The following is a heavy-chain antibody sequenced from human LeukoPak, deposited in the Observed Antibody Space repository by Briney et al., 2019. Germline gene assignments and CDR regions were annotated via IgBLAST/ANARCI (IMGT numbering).Heavy chain of an antibody. CDR3: ASRPQGSRVAVAGTTTTLFDY. CDR1: GGSFSTYY. CDR2: INHSGFT. Sequence: SETLSLTGAVYGGSFSTYYWSWIRQPPGKGLEWIGEINHSGFTNYNPSLKSRVTISVDTAKNQFSLTLSSVTAADTAVYYCASRPQGSRVAVAGTTTTLFDYWGQGTLVTVSS. J-gene: IGHJ4*02. V-gene: IGHV4-34*01. D-gene: IGHD6-19*01.